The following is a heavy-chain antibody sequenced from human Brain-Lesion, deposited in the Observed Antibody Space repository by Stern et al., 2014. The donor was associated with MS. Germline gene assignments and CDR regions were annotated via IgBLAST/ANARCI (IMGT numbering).Heavy chain of an antibody. D-gene: IGHD3-10*01. CDR2: VNNDGRRT. V-gene: IGHV3-74*02. CDR3: ARGERWFDS. Sequence: EVQLVESGGGLVQPGGPLRLSCAASGFTFSNYGMHWVRQAPGKGLVWVSRVNNDGRRTSYADSVKGRFTMSRDNAKNTLYLQMNSLRVEDTAIYYCARGERWFDSWGQGTLVTVSS. J-gene: IGHJ5*01. CDR1: GFTFSNYG.